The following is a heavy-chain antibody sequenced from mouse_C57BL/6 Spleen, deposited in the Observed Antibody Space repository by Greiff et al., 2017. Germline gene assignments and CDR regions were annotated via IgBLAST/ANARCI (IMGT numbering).Heavy chain of an antibody. CDR1: GFTFSVYG. V-gene: IGHV5-17*01. J-gene: IGHJ2*01. Sequence: EVQRVESGGGLVKPGGSLKLSCAASGFTFSVYGMHWVRQAPEKGLEWVAYISSGSSTIYYADTVKGRFTISRDNAKNTLFLQMTSLRSEDTAMYYCARTAQAYFDYWGQGTTLTVSS. CDR2: ISSGSSTI. D-gene: IGHD3-2*02. CDR3: ARTAQAYFDY.